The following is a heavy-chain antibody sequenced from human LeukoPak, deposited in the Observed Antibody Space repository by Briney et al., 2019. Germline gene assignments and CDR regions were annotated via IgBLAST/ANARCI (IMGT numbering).Heavy chain of an antibody. D-gene: IGHD6-13*01. J-gene: IGHJ4*02. CDR3: ARDAPDAQIAAADLTDY. CDR1: GYTFNDYY. Sequence: GASVKVSCKVSGYTFNDYYMHWVRQAPGQGLEWMGRINPNSGGTNYAQKLQGRVTMTTDTSTSTAYMELRSLRSDDTAVYYCARDAPDAQIAAADLTDYWGQGTLVTVSS. CDR2: INPNSGGT. V-gene: IGHV1-2*06.